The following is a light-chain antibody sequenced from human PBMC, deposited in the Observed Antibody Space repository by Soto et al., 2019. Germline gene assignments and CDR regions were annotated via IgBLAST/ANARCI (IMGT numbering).Light chain of an antibody. CDR3: QHFGNSLWT. CDR2: GAS. J-gene: IGKJ1*01. V-gene: IGKV3-20*01. CDR1: QSVASRN. Sequence: EIVLTQSPGTLSLSPGERATLSCRASQSVASRNLAWYQQKSGQAPRLLIYGASSRAIDTPDRFSGSGSGTDFTLTISGLEPEDFAVYYCQHFGNSLWTFGQGTKVDI.